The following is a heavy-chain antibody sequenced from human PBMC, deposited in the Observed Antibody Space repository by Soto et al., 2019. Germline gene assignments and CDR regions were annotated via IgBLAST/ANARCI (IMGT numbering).Heavy chain of an antibody. CDR3: ARDYDYGDYARFDY. J-gene: IGHJ4*02. CDR1: GGTFSSYA. Sequence: SVKVSCKASGGTFSSYAISWGRQAPGQGLEWMGGIIPIFGTANYAQKFQGRITITADESTSTAYMELSSLRSEDTAVYYCARDYDYGDYARFDYWGQGTLVTVSS. CDR2: IIPIFGTA. V-gene: IGHV1-69*13. D-gene: IGHD4-17*01.